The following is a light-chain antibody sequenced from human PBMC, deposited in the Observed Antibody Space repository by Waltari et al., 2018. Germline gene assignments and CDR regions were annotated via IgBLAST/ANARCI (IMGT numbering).Light chain of an antibody. CDR1: QSISSW. CDR3: HQYNTYST. Sequence: DIQMTQSPSTLSASVGDRVIITCRASQSISSWVAWYQQKPGKAPELLIYRASSLKSGVPSRFSGSGSGTEFTLTISSLQPDDFATYFCHQYNTYSTFGQGTKVEIK. CDR2: RAS. J-gene: IGKJ1*01. V-gene: IGKV1-5*03.